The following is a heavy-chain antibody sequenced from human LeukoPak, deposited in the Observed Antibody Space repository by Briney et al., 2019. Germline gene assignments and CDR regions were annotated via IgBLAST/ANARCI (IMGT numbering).Heavy chain of an antibody. CDR1: GFTFSSYS. Sequence: GGSLRLSCAASGFTFSSYSMNWVRQAPGKGLEWVSRINSDGSSTSYADSVKGRFTISRDNAKNTLYLQMNSLRAEDTAVYYCARDAGGRFDPWGQGTLVTVSS. V-gene: IGHV3-74*01. D-gene: IGHD3-16*01. CDR2: INSDGSST. J-gene: IGHJ5*02. CDR3: ARDAGGRFDP.